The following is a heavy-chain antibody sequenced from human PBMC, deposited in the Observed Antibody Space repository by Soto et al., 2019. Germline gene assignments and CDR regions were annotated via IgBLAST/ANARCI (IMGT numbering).Heavy chain of an antibody. J-gene: IGHJ4*02. Sequence: WETLSLTCAVYGGSFSGYYWSWIRQPPGKGLEWIGEINHSGSTNYNPSLKSRVTISVDTSKNQFSLKLSSVTAADTAVYYCASAGYSGYSCGYYSRARFDYWGQGTLVTVSS. CDR2: INHSGST. CDR3: ASAGYSGYSCGYYSRARFDY. CDR1: GGSFSGYY. D-gene: IGHD5-12*01. V-gene: IGHV4-34*01.